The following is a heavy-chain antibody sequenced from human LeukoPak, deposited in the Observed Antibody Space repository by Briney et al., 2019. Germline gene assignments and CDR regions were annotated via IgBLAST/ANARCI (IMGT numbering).Heavy chain of an antibody. J-gene: IGHJ4*02. CDR3: ARWRVAGMDYFDY. Sequence: PGGSLRLSCAASGFTFSDYYMSWIRQAPGKGLEWVSYISSSGSYTNYADSVKGRFTISRDNAKNSLYLQMNSLRAEDTAVYYCARWRVAGMDYFDYWGQGTLVTVSS. D-gene: IGHD6-19*01. CDR1: GFTFSDYY. CDR2: ISSSGSYT. V-gene: IGHV3-11*06.